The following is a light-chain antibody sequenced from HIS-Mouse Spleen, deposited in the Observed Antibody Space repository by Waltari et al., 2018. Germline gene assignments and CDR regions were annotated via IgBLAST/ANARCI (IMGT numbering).Light chain of an antibody. CDR3: SSYTSSSTLV. J-gene: IGLJ3*02. CDR2: DVS. Sequence: QSALTQPASVSGSPGQSITIPCTGTSSDVGGYNYVSWYQQHPGKAPKRMIYDVSNRTLGVSHRFAGSKLGNTASLTISELQTEDEADYYCSSYTSSSTLVFGGGTKLTVL. CDR1: SSDVGGYNY. V-gene: IGLV2-14*03.